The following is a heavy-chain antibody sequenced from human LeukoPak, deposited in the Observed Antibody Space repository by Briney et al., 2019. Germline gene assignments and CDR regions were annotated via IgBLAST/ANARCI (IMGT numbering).Heavy chain of an antibody. CDR2: ITSSSTYI. CDR1: GFTFSSYW. Sequence: GGSLRLSCAASGFTFSSYWISWVRQAPGKGLEWVSSITSSSTYIYYADSVKGRFTISRDNAKNSLYLQMNSLRAEDTAVYYCARGRIVVVVAATIWFDPWGQGTLVTVSS. CDR3: ARGRIVVVVAATIWFDP. V-gene: IGHV3-21*01. D-gene: IGHD2-15*01. J-gene: IGHJ5*02.